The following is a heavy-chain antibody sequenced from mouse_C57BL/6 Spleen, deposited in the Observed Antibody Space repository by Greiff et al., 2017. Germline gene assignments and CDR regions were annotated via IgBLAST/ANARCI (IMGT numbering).Heavy chain of an antibody. CDR1: GFTFSSYT. CDR3: ARRTTVGYFDV. V-gene: IGHV5-9*01. D-gene: IGHD1-1*01. Sequence: EVNLVESGGGLVKPGGSLKLSCAASGFTFSSYTMSWVRQTPEKRLEWVATISGGGGNTYYPDSVKGRFTISRDNAKNTLYLQMSSLRSEDTALYYCARRTTVGYFDVWGTGTTVTVSS. J-gene: IGHJ1*03. CDR2: ISGGGGNT.